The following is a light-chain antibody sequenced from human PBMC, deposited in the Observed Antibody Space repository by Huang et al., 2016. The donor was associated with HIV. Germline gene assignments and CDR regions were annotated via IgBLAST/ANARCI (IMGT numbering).Light chain of an antibody. V-gene: IGKV1-17*03. CDR1: QDIYNY. Sequence: DIQLTQSPSAIAASVGDRVTITCRATQDIYNYLAWFQQQPGKAPKRLIYGASSLQTGVPSRFSGSGSGTEFTLTINNLQPEDSATYFCLQHKNFHAPTFGQGTKVEIK. CDR2: GAS. CDR3: LQHKNFHAPT. J-gene: IGKJ1*01.